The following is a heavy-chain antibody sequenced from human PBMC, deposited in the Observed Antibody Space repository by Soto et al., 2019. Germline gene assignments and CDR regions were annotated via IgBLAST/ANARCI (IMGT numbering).Heavy chain of an antibody. Sequence: GGSLRLSCAASGFTFSSYWMRWVRQAPGKGLERVANIKQDGSEKYYVDSVKGRFTISRDNAKNSLYLQMNSLRAEDTAVYYCARVGIVPHRAFDIWGQGTMVTVSS. J-gene: IGHJ3*02. V-gene: IGHV3-7*03. D-gene: IGHD2-2*01. CDR3: ARVGIVPHRAFDI. CDR1: GFTFSSYW. CDR2: IKQDGSEK.